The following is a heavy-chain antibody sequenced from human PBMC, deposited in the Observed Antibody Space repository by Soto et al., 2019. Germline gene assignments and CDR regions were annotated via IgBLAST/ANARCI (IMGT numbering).Heavy chain of an antibody. Sequence: SETLSLTCAVSGGSISSGCYSWSWIRQPPGKGLEWIGYIYHSGSTYYNPSLKSRVTISVDRSKNQFSLKLSSVTAADTAVYYCARGADYGSGSYYLHYYYGMDVWGQGTTVTVSS. CDR1: GGSISSGCYS. CDR3: ARGADYGSGSYYLHYYYGMDV. J-gene: IGHJ6*02. D-gene: IGHD3-10*01. V-gene: IGHV4-30-2*01. CDR2: IYHSGST.